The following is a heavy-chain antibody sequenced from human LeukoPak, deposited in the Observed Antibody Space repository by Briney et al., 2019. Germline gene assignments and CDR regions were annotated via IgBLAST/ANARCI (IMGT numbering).Heavy chain of an antibody. V-gene: IGHV4-31*03. CDR1: GGSISSEGFY. CDR3: ARVVTSSLYFFDY. J-gene: IGHJ4*02. D-gene: IGHD2-21*02. Sequence: SETLSLTCSVSGGSISSEGFYWSWIRQHPGKGLEWIAYIYHSWRTYYNPSLKSRLTISVDTSKNQFSMSLKSVTAADTGVYYCARVVTSSLYFFDYWGQGTLVSVSS. CDR2: IYHSWRT.